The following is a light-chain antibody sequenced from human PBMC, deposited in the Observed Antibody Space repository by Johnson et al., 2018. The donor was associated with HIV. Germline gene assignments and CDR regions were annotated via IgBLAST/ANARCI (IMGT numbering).Light chain of an antibody. CDR1: SSNIGNNY. CDR2: DNN. Sequence: QSVLTQPPSVSAAPGQRVTISCSGSSSNIGNNYVSWYQQLPGTAPKLLIYDNNKRPSGIPGRFSGSKSGPSATLGLTGLQTGDEADYYCGTWDSSLSAGRVFGTGTKVTVL. V-gene: IGLV1-51*01. J-gene: IGLJ1*01. CDR3: GTWDSSLSAGRV.